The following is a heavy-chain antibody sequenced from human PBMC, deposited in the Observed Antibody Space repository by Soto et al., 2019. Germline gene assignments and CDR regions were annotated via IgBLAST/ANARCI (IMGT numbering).Heavy chain of an antibody. Sequence: PGGSLRLSCAASGFSLSNAWMNWVLQAPGKGLEWVGRSTTKTDGGTTDYAAPVKGRFTISRDDSKNTLYLQMNSLKAEDTAVYYCIPQPYGMDVWGRGTTVPVSS. V-gene: IGHV3-15*07. CDR3: IPQPYGMDV. J-gene: IGHJ6*02. CDR2: STTKTDGGTT. CDR1: GFSLSNAW.